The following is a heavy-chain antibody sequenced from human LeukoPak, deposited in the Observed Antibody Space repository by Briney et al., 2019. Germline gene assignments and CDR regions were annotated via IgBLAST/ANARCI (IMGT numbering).Heavy chain of an antibody. V-gene: IGHV4-59*13. CDR2: VFYSGNT. J-gene: IGHJ3*01. Sequence: SETLSLTCTVSGGSISSFYWNWIRQPPGKGLEWVGYVFYSGNTNYNPSLGSRVTISEDTSKNQFSLYLNSLTAADTAVYYCARGLPGRDAFDVWGQGTVVTVPS. CDR1: GGSISSFY. CDR3: ARGLPGRDAFDV. D-gene: IGHD3-16*01.